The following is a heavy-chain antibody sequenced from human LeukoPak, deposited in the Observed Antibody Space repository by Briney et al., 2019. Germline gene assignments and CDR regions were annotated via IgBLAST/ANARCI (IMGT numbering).Heavy chain of an antibody. J-gene: IGHJ4*02. D-gene: IGHD6-19*01. CDR2: IYSGGST. V-gene: IGHV3-66*01. CDR3: AKEQMMYSSSPFDY. CDR1: GFTVSSKY. Sequence: GGSLRLSCAASGFTVSSKYMSWVRQAPGKGLEWVSVIYSGGSTYYADSVKGRFTISRDNSMNTLYLQMNSLRAEDTAVYFCAKEQMMYSSSPFDYWGQGTLVTVSA.